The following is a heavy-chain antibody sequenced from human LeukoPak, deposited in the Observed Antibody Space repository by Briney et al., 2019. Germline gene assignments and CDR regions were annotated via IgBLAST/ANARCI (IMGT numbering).Heavy chain of an antibody. CDR1: GFTFSSYA. CDR3: ARDGRGFDY. D-gene: IGHD1-26*01. J-gene: IGHJ4*02. Sequence: GGSLRLSCAASGFTFSSYAMHWVRQAPGKGLEWVAVISYDGSNKYYADSVKGRFTISRDNSKNTLYLQMNSLRAEDTVVYYCARDGRGFDYWGQGTLVTVSS. CDR2: ISYDGSNK. V-gene: IGHV3-30*04.